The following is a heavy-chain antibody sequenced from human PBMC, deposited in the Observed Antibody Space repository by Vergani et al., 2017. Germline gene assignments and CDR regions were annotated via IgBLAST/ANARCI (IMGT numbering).Heavy chain of an antibody. V-gene: IGHV1-2*02. CDR1: GYTFSDHH. J-gene: IGHJ3*02. Sequence: QVQLVQSGAEVKKPGASVKVSCKASGYTFSDHHLHWVRQAPGQGLEWVGWINPNSGGTNYAQKFQGRVTMTRDTSISTAYMELSRLRSDDTAVYYCARGGKGTAMDAFDIWGQGTMVTVSS. CDR3: ARGGKGTAMDAFDI. D-gene: IGHD2-8*02. CDR2: INPNSGGT.